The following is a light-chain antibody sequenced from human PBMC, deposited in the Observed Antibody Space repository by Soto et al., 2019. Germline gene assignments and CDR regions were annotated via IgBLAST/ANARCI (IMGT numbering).Light chain of an antibody. J-gene: IGLJ2*01. V-gene: IGLV1-40*01. CDR2: GNS. CDR1: SSIIGAGYD. Sequence: QSVLTQPPSVSGAPGQRVTISCTGSSSIIGAGYDVHWYQQLPGTAPKLLIYGNSNRPSGVPDRFSCSKSGTSASLAITGLQAEDEADYYCQSYDSSLSGSNVVFGGGTKLTVL. CDR3: QSYDSSLSGSNVV.